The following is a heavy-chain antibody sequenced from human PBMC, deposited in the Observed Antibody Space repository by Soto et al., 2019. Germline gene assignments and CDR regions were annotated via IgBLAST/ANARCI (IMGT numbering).Heavy chain of an antibody. V-gene: IGHV1-69*13. Sequence: GASVQVSCKASGGPFSSYAISWVRHAPGQGLEWMGGIIPIFGTANYAQKFQGRVTITADESTSTAYMELSSLRSEDTAVYYCARCPYYYASSGSHYGPVTTDSYWMHVSGPGITVTLFS. J-gene: IGHJ6*02. CDR1: GGPFSSYA. CDR2: IIPIFGTA. CDR3: ARCPYYYASSGSHYGPVTTDSYWMHV. D-gene: IGHD3-22*01.